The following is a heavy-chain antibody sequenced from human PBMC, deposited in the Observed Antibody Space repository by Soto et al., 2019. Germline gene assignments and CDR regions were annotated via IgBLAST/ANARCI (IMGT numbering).Heavy chain of an antibody. CDR3: AKEGDYGADAGETWFDS. CDR1: GFTFFAYW. V-gene: IGHV3-74*01. CDR2: INSDGSHT. D-gene: IGHD4-17*01. Sequence: EVQLVESGGGLVQPGGSLRLSCAASGFTFFAYWIHWVRQVPGKGLVWVSRINSDGSHTSYADSVRGRFTISRDNSKNTVYLKMNSLPAEDTAVYYCAKEGDYGADAGETWFDSWGQGSLVTVSS. J-gene: IGHJ5*01.